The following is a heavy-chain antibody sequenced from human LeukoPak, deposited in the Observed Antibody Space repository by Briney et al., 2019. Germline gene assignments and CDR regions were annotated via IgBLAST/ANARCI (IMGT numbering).Heavy chain of an antibody. CDR2: MSGSGYYT. V-gene: IGHV3-23*01. Sequence: GGSLRLSCAASGFAFSNFAMSWVRQAPGKGLEWVSAMSGSGYYTYYVESVKGRFTISRDNSKNTLYLHMNSLRADDTAVYYCAKMEGERLYDYCMDVWGRGTTVTVSS. D-gene: IGHD3-16*01. CDR3: AKMEGERLYDYCMDV. J-gene: IGHJ6*03. CDR1: GFAFSNFA.